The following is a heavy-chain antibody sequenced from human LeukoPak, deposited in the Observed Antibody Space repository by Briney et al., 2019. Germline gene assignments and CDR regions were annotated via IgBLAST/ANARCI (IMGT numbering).Heavy chain of an antibody. Sequence: ASVKVSCKASGYTFTGYYMHWVRQAPGQGLEWMGWINPNSGGTNCAQKFQGRVTMTRDTSISTAYMELSRLRSDDTAVYYCARENSGSYSRTFDYWGQGTLVTVSS. CDR2: INPNSGGT. CDR3: ARENSGSYSRTFDY. V-gene: IGHV1-2*02. CDR1: GYTFTGYY. D-gene: IGHD1-26*01. J-gene: IGHJ4*02.